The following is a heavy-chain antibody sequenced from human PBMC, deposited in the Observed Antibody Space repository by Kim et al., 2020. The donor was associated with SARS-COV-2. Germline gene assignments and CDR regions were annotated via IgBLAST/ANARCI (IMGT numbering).Heavy chain of an antibody. V-gene: IGHV5-51*01. J-gene: IGHJ4*02. CDR1: GYNFNTYW. CDR2: IYPGDSHT. D-gene: IGHD2-2*01. Sequence: GESLKISCKGSGYNFNTYWIAWVRQMPGKGLEWMGIIYPGDSHTTYSPSFQGQVTISADRSISTAYLQWSSLKASDTAMYYCARLDRDYCTTTSCHIEYWGQGTLVTVSS. CDR3: ARLDRDYCTTTSCHIEY.